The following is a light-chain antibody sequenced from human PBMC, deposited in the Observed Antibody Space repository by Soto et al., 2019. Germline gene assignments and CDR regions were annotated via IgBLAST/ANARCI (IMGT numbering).Light chain of an antibody. Sequence: EIVLTQSPGTLSLSPGDRATLSCRASQSVTGTYLAWYQQKFGQAPRLLLYGASSRATGIPDRFSGSGSGTVFTLTISRLEPEDFAVYYCQQYGTSPGTFGQGTKVEIK. V-gene: IGKV3-20*01. CDR3: QQYGTSPGT. J-gene: IGKJ1*01. CDR1: QSVTGTY. CDR2: GAS.